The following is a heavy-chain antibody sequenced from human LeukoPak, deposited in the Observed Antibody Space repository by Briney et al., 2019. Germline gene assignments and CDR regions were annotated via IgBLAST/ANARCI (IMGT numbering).Heavy chain of an antibody. CDR2: IKQDGSEK. V-gene: IGHV3-7*05. CDR3: ARHVDTAMGYYYYGMDV. D-gene: IGHD5-18*01. Sequence: PGGSLRLSCAASGITFSSFWMSWVRQAPGKGLEWVANIKQDGSEKYYVDSVKGRFTISRDNAKNSLYLQMDSLKASDTAMYYCARHVDTAMGYYYYGMDVWGQGTTVTVSS. J-gene: IGHJ6*02. CDR1: GITFSSFW.